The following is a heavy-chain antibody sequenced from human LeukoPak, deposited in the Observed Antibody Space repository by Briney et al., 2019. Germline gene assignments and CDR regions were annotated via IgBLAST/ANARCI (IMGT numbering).Heavy chain of an antibody. CDR2: MNPNNGNT. Sequence: ASVKVSCKASGFTFTSYDINWVRQASGQGLEWMGWMNPNNGNTGYAQKFQGRVTITADESTSTAYMELSSLRSEDTAVYYCARDPDNEGNWFDPWGQGTLVTVSS. J-gene: IGHJ5*02. D-gene: IGHD1-1*01. CDR1: GFTFTSYD. V-gene: IGHV1-8*01. CDR3: ARDPDNEGNWFDP.